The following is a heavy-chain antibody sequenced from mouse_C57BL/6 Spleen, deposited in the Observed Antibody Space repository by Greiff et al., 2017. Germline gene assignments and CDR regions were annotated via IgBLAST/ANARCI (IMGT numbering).Heavy chain of an antibody. CDR3: IGRTTVVATDYYAMDY. Sequence: EVQLVESGGGLVQPGGSMKLSCVASGFTFSNYWMNWVRQSPEKGLEWVAQIRLKSDNYATHYAESVKGRFTISRDDSKSSVYLQMNNLRAEGTGIYYCIGRTTVVATDYYAMDYWGQGTSVTVSS. CDR1: GFTFSNYW. V-gene: IGHV6-3*01. CDR2: IRLKSDNYAT. J-gene: IGHJ4*01. D-gene: IGHD1-1*01.